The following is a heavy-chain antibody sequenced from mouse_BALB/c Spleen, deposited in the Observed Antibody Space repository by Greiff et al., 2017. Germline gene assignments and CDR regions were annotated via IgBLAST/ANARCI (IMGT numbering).Heavy chain of an antibody. CDR3: ARPDGSYAMDY. D-gene: IGHD1-1*01. CDR1: GYTFTDYV. J-gene: IGHJ4*01. V-gene: IGHV1-77*01. CDR2: IYPGSGST. Sequence: VHLVESGPELVKPGASVKMSCKASGYTFTDYVISWVKQRTGQGLEWIGEIYPGSGSTYYNEKFKGKATLTADKSSNTAYMQLSSLTSEDSAVYFCARPDGSYAMDYWGQGTSVTISS.